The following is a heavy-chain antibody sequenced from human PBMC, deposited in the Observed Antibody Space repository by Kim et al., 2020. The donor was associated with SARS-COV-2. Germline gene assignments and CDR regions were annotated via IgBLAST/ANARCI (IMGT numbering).Heavy chain of an antibody. V-gene: IGHV3-23*01. CDR3: AKDWTGDY. J-gene: IGHJ4*02. CDR2: IRYDGGST. D-gene: IGHD1-1*01. Sequence: GGSLRLSCAASGFTFSSYAMHWVRQAPGKGLEWVSAIRYDGGSTYYADSVKGRFTISRDNSKNTLYLQMNSLRAEDTAVYYCAKDWTGDYWGQGTLVTVSS. CDR1: GFTFSSYA.